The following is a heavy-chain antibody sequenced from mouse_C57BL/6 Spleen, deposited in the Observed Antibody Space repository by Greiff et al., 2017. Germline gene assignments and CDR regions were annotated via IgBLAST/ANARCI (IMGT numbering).Heavy chain of an antibody. J-gene: IGHJ4*01. CDR1: GYTFTSYW. V-gene: IGHV1-64*01. Sequence: VKLQQPGAELVKPGASVKLSCKASGYTFTSYWMHWVKQRPGQGLEWIGMIHPNSGSTNYNEKFKSKATLTVDKSSSTAYMQLSSLTSEDSAVYYCARLGRNYAMDYWGQGTSVTVSS. CDR3: ARLGRNYAMDY. CDR2: IHPNSGST. D-gene: IGHD4-1*01.